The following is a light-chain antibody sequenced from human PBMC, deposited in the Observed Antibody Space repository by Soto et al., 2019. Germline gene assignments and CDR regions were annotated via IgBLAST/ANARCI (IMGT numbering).Light chain of an antibody. CDR3: SSYTSSSTTPYV. V-gene: IGLV2-14*01. J-gene: IGLJ1*01. Sequence: QSALTQPASVSGSPGQSITISCTGTSSDIGAYNYVSWYRQHPGKAPKLMIYEVINRPSGVSNRFSGSKSGNTASLTTSGLQAEDEADYYCSSYTSSSTTPYVFGTGTKVTVL. CDR1: SSDIGAYNY. CDR2: EVI.